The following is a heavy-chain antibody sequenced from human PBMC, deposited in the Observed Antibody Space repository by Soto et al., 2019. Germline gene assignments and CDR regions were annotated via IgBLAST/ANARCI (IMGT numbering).Heavy chain of an antibody. CDR1: GFTFSSYA. CDR2: ISGSGGST. CDR3: AKGNSWSPALVLDI. J-gene: IGHJ3*02. Sequence: GGSLRLSCAASGFTFSSYAMNWVRRAPGKGLEWVSAISGSGGSTYYADSVKGRFTISRDSSKNTLYLQMNSLRAEDTAVYYCAKGNSWSPALVLDIWGQGTMVTVSS. V-gene: IGHV3-23*01. D-gene: IGHD1-7*01.